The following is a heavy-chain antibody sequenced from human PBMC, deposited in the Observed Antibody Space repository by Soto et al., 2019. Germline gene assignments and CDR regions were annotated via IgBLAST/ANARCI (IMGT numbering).Heavy chain of an antibody. CDR2: INPNSGNT. V-gene: IGHV1-8*01. Sequence: QVQLVQSGAEVKKPGASVKVSCKASGDTFLSNDINWVRQAPGQGLEWMGWINPNSGNTGYAQKFQGRLTMTRNTSVTTAYMELSGLRSEDTAIYYCARGAVTGITLFGVAIIGGHHYMDVWGTGTTVTVSS. CDR1: GDTFLSND. J-gene: IGHJ6*03. D-gene: IGHD3-3*01. CDR3: ARGAVTGITLFGVAIIGGHHYMDV.